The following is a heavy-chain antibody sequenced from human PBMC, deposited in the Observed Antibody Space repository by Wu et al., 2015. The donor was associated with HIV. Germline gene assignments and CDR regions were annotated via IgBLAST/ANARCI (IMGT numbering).Heavy chain of an antibody. CDR3: ARGTNPHYGSGSYTFDY. CDR1: GYTFTPYY. J-gene: IGHJ4*02. Sequence: QVQLIQSGAEVKKPGASVKVSCKASGYTFTPYYVHWVRQAPGQGLEWMGWINPNSGDTNYARKFQDRVTMTRDTSIRTAYMELSRLRSDDTAVYYCARGTNPHYGSGSYTFDYWGQGTLVTVSS. CDR2: INPNSGDT. D-gene: IGHD3-10*01. V-gene: IGHV1-2*02.